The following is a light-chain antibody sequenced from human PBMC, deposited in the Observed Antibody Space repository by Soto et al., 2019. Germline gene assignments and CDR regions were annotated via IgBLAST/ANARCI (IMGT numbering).Light chain of an antibody. V-gene: IGLV1-51*01. CDR3: ASWDSSLTSVV. Sequence: QSVLTQPPSVSAAPGQRVTISCSGSSSNIENNYVSWYHQLPGTAPQLLIYDNNERHSGVPDRFSGSKSGTSATLGITGLRTGDEGDYYCASWDSSLTSVVFGGGTKLTVL. J-gene: IGLJ2*01. CDR1: SSNIENNY. CDR2: DNN.